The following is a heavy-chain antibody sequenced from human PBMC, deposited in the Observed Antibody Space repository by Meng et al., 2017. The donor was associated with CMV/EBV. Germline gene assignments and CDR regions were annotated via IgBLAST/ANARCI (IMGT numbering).Heavy chain of an antibody. Sequence: ASVKVSCKASGYTFTGYYLHWVRQAPGQGLEWMGWINPNTNGTNYAQKFQGRVSMTRDTSISIDYMELSRLRSDDTAVYFCAREAAGYDLDAFEVWGQGTTVTVSS. V-gene: IGHV1-2*02. CDR2: INPNTNGT. J-gene: IGHJ3*01. CDR3: AREAAGYDLDAFEV. CDR1: GYTFTGYY. D-gene: IGHD5-12*01.